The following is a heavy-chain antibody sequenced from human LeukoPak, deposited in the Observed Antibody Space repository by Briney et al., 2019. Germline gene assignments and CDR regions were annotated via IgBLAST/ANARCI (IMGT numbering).Heavy chain of an antibody. CDR3: ARDDSSNSGHFDL. CDR2: IKEDGSDE. D-gene: IGHD6-13*01. J-gene: IGHJ2*01. Sequence: PGGSLRLSCVASGFTFSDYWMSWVRQAPGKGLEWVANIKEDGSDENYVDSVKGRFTISRDNAKNSLYLQMYSLRDEDTAVYYCARDDSSNSGHFDLWGRGTLVAVSS. CDR1: GFTFSDYW. V-gene: IGHV3-7*01.